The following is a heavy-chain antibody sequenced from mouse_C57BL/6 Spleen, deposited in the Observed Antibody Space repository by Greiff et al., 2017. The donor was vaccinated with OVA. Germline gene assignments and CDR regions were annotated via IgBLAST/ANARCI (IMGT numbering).Heavy chain of an antibody. D-gene: IGHD1-1*01. CDR3: ARTGSSYRAWFAY. CDR1: GFTFSDYG. J-gene: IGHJ3*01. CDR2: ISSGSSTI. Sequence: EVKLVESGGGLVKPGGSLKLSCAASGFTFSDYGMHWVRQAPEKGLEWVAYISSGSSTIYYADTVKGRFTISRDNAKNTLFLQMTSLRSEDTAMYYCARTGSSYRAWFAYWGQGTLVTVSA. V-gene: IGHV5-17*01.